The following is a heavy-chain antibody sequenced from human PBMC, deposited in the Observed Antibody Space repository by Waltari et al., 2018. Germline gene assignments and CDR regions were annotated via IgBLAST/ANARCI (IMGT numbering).Heavy chain of an antibody. V-gene: IGHV4-61*05. CDR1: GGSISSSSYY. CDR2: IYYSGST. D-gene: IGHD7-27*01. J-gene: IGHJ4*02. Sequence: QLQLQESGPGLVKPSETLSLTCTVSGGSISSSSYYWGWIRQPPGKGLEWIGYIYYSGSTNYNPSLKSRVTISVDTSKNQFSLKLSSVTAADTAVYYCASGPSGEFDYWGQGTLVTVSS. CDR3: ASGPSGEFDY.